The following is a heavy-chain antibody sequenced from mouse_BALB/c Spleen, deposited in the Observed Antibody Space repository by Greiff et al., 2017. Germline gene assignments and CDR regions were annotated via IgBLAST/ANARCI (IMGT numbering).Heavy chain of an antibody. D-gene: IGHD2-2*01. V-gene: IGHV1S22*01. CDR2: IYPGSGST. CDR1: GYTFTSYW. J-gene: IGHJ4*01. CDR3: TNGYLYAMDY. Sequence: LQQPGSELVRPGASVKLSCKASGYTFTSYWMHWVKQRPGQGLEWIGNIYPGSGSTNYDEKFKSKATLTVDTSSSTAYMQLSSLTSEDSAVYYCTNGYLYAMDYRGQGTSVTVSS.